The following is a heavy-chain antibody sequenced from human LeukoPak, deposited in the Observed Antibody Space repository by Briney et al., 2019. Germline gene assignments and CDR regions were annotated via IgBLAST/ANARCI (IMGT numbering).Heavy chain of an antibody. Sequence: PGGSLRLSCAASGFTFSSYAMSWVRQAPGKGLEWVANIKQDGSEKYYVDSVKGRFTISRDNAKNSLYLQMNSLRAEDTAVYYCARDSTAAASGMDVWGQGTTVTVSS. CDR2: IKQDGSEK. J-gene: IGHJ6*02. V-gene: IGHV3-7*04. D-gene: IGHD6-13*01. CDR3: ARDSTAAASGMDV. CDR1: GFTFSSYA.